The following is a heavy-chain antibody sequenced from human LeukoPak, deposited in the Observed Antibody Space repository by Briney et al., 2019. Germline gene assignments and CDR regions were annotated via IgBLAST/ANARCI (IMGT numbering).Heavy chain of an antibody. D-gene: IGHD2-15*01. CDR2: IYHSGST. Sequence: SETLSLTCAVPGASISSSTWLSWVRQPPGKGLEWIGEIYHSGSTNYNPSLKSRVTISVDNSKNQFSLKMSSMTAADTAAYYCARAGWYTLDNWGQGTLVTVAS. J-gene: IGHJ4*02. CDR1: GASISSSTW. V-gene: IGHV4-4*02. CDR3: ARAGWYTLDN.